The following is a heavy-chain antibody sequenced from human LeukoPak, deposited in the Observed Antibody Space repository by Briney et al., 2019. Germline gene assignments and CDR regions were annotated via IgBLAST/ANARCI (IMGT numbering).Heavy chain of an antibody. J-gene: IGHJ4*02. CDR1: GFTFDDYA. V-gene: IGHV3-43*02. CDR3: AKDILRVEPLLGFDY. Sequence: GGPLRLSCAASGFTFDDYAMHWVRQAPGKGLEWVSLINGDGGSNYYADSVKGRFTISRDNSKNSLYLQMNSLRTEDTALYYCAKDILRVEPLLGFDYWGQGTLVTVSS. D-gene: IGHD2-21*02. CDR2: INGDGGSN.